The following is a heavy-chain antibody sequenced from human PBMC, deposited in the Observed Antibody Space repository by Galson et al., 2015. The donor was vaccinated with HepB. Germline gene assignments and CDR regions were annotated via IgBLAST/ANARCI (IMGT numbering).Heavy chain of an antibody. Sequence: ETLSLTCSVSGGSISSSTFYWGWIHQPPGKGLEWIGSISYSGSTYYNPSLRSRVTISLDTSKNQFSLKLSSVTAADTAVHYCARAGRYSSRYFDYWGQGTLVTVSS. CDR3: ARAGRYSSRYFDY. CDR2: ISYSGST. J-gene: IGHJ4*02. CDR1: GGSISSSTFY. V-gene: IGHV4-39*01. D-gene: IGHD6-13*01.